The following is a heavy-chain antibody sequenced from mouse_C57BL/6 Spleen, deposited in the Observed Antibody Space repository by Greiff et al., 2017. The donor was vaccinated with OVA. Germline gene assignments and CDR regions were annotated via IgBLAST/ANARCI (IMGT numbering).Heavy chain of an antibody. CDR1: GFTFSDYG. V-gene: IGHV5-17*01. Sequence: EVNLVESGGGLVKPGGSLKLSCAASGFTFSDYGMHWVRQAPEKGLEWVAYISSGSSTIYYADTVKGRFTISRDNAKNTLFLQMTSLRSEDTAMYYCARIDYDEAWFAYWGQGTLVTVSA. J-gene: IGHJ3*01. D-gene: IGHD2-4*01. CDR3: ARIDYDEAWFAY. CDR2: ISSGSSTI.